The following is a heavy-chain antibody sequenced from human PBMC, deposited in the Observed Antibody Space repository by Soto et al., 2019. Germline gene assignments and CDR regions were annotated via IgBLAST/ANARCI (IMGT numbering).Heavy chain of an antibody. CDR3: AASIFYYGMDV. J-gene: IGHJ6*02. Sequence: GESLKISCKGSGYTFTNYWIGWVRQMPGKGPEWMGIIYPGDSDTKYNPSFQGQVTISADKSITTTYLQWSGLKASDTAIYYCAASIFYYGMDVWGQGTTVTVSS. CDR2: IYPGDSDT. CDR1: GYTFTNYW. V-gene: IGHV5-51*01.